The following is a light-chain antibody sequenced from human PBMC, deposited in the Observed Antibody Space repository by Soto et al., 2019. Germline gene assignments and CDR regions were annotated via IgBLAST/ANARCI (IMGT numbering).Light chain of an antibody. CDR2: AAS. CDR1: QGISSY. J-gene: IGKJ1*01. Sequence: IQLIKSASSPSASVGDRVTITCRASQGISSYLAWYQQKPGKAPKLLIYAASTLQSGVPSRFSGSGSGTDFTLTINSLQPEDFATYYCQQFNSYPPTFGQGTKV. CDR3: QQFNSYPPT. V-gene: IGKV1-9*01.